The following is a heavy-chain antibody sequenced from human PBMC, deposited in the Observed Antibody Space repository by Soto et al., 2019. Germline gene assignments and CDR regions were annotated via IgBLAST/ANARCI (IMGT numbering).Heavy chain of an antibody. D-gene: IGHD2-2*01. CDR2: IYYRGST. V-gene: IGHV4-59*01. CDR1: GGAISSYY. CDR3: AFSRDVYTLDYNCMDV. J-gene: IGHJ6*02. Sequence: QVQLQESGPGLVKPSETLSLTCTVSGGAISSYYWSWIRQTPGKGLEWIGYIYYRGSTHNNPSLKSRVTLSVDTSKNQFSLKLSSVTAADTAVYYCAFSRDVYTLDYNCMDVWGQGTTVTVSS.